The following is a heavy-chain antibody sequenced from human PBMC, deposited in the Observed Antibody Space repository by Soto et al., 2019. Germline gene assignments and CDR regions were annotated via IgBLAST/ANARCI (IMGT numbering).Heavy chain of an antibody. Sequence: EVQLLESGGGLVQPGGSLRLSCAASGFTFSSYAMNWVRQAPGKGPEWVSFISGTGDSTYYADSVKGRSTISRDNPRNTLYLQMNSLRAEDTAIYYCAKRAGDGYLDYWGQGSLVTVSS. CDR2: ISGTGDST. D-gene: IGHD4-17*01. CDR1: GFTFSSYA. J-gene: IGHJ4*02. CDR3: AKRAGDGYLDY. V-gene: IGHV3-23*01.